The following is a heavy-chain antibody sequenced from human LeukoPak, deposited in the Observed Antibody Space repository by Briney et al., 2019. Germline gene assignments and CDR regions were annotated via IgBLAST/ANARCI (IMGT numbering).Heavy chain of an antibody. V-gene: IGHV4-31*03. CDR3: ARALGPTTGLNWFDP. Sequence: SQTLFLTCTVFGGSISSGGYYWSWIRQHPGKGLEWIGYIYYSGSTYYNPSLKSRVTISVDTSKNQFSLKLSSVTAADTAVYYCARALGPTTGLNWFDPWGQGTLVTVSS. D-gene: IGHD4-17*01. CDR2: IYYSGST. CDR1: GGSISSGGYY. J-gene: IGHJ5*02.